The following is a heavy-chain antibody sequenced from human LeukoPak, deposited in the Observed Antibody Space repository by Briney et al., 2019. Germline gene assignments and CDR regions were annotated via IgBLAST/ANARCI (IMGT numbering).Heavy chain of an antibody. CDR2: IYYSGST. CDR3: CSGSYYFDY. V-gene: IGHV4-59*01. D-gene: IGHD3-10*02. J-gene: IGHJ4*02. CDR1: GGSISSYY. Sequence: PSETLSLTCTVSGGSISSYYWSWIRQPPGKGLEWIGYIYYSGSTNYNPSLKSRVTISVDTSKNQFSLKLSSVTAADTAVYYCCSGSYYFDYWGQETLVTVSS.